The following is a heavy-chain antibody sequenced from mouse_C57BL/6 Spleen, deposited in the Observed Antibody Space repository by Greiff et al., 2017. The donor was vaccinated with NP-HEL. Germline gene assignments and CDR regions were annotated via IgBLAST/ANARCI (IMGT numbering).Heavy chain of an antibody. J-gene: IGHJ4*01. Sequence: DVQLVESGGGLVKPGGSLKLSCAASGFTFSSYAMSWVRQTPEKRLEWVATISDGGSYTYYPDNVKGRFTISRDNAKNNLYLQMSHLKSEDTAMYYCARERGDAMDYWGQGTSVTVSS. CDR2: ISDGGSYT. CDR3: ARERGDAMDY. CDR1: GFTFSSYA. V-gene: IGHV5-4*01.